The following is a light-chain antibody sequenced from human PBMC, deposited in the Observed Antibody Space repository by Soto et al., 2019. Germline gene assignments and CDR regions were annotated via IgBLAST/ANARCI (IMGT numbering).Light chain of an antibody. CDR2: AAS. CDR3: QQSYSTWLT. V-gene: IGKV1-39*01. Sequence: DIQMTQSPSSLSASVGDRVTITCRASQSISSYLNWYQQKPGKAPKLLIYAASSLQSGVPSRFSGSGSGTDFTLTIGSLQPEDFATYYCQQSYSTWLTFGGGTKVEIK. J-gene: IGKJ4*01. CDR1: QSISSY.